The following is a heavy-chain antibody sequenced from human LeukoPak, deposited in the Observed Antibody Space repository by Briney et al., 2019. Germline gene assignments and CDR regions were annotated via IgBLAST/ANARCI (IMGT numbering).Heavy chain of an antibody. V-gene: IGHV3-53*01. D-gene: IGHD1-26*01. CDR3: AKASSGSYSSAFDI. CDR2: IYSGGST. J-gene: IGHJ3*02. CDR1: GFTVSSNY. Sequence: PGGSLRLSCAASGFTVSSNYMSWVRQAPGKGLGWVSVIYSGGSTYYADSVKGRFTIPRDNSKNTLYLQMNSLRAEDTAVYYCAKASSGSYSSAFDIWGQGTMVTVSS.